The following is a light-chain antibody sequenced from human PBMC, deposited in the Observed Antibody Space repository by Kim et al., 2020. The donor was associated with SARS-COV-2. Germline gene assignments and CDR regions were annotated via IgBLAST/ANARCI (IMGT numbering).Light chain of an antibody. CDR3: QVWDSSTVV. J-gene: IGLJ3*02. CDR1: NIGSKS. CDR2: RDS. Sequence: SVALGQTARITCGGNNIGSKSVHWYQQKPGQAPVLVIYRDSNRPSGIPERFSGSNSGNTATLTISRAQAGDEADYYCQVWDSSTVVFGGGTQLTVL. V-gene: IGLV3-9*01.